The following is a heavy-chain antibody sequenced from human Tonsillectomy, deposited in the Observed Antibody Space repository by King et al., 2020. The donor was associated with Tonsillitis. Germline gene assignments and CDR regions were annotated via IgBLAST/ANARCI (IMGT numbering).Heavy chain of an antibody. V-gene: IGHV3-15*01. D-gene: IGHD6-6*01. CDR3: AKYSSSPPYYFDS. Sequence: VQLVESGGGLVDPGGSLRLSCAASGFTFSDAWMNWVRQAPGKGLEWVGRIKCKTDGGTTDFSAPVKGRFTISREDSKNTLYLQMNSLKTEDTARYYRAKYSSSPPYYFDSWGQGALVTVSS. J-gene: IGHJ4*02. CDR2: IKCKTDGGTT. CDR1: GFTFSDAW.